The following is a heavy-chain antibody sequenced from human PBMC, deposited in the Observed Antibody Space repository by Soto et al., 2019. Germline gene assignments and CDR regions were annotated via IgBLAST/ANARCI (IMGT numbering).Heavy chain of an antibody. CDR3: ATLEGIVGATTNYYYYGMDV. D-gene: IGHD1-26*01. J-gene: IGHJ6*02. CDR1: GYTFTSYA. CDR2: INAGNGNT. V-gene: IGHV1-3*01. Sequence: ASVKVSCKASGYTFTSYAMHWVRQAPGQRLEWMGWINAGNGNTKYSQKFQGRVTITRDTSASTAYMELSSLRSEDTAVYYCATLEGIVGATTNYYYYGMDVWGQGTTVTVSS.